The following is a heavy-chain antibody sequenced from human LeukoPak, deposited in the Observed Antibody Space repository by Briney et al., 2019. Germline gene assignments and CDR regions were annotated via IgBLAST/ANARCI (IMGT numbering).Heavy chain of an antibody. V-gene: IGHV4-61*02. CDR2: IYTSGST. Sequence: PSETLSLTCTVSGGSISSGSYYWSWIRQPAGKGLEWIGRIYTSGSTNYNPSLKSRVTISVDTSKNQFSLKLSSVTAADTAVYYCASSFVVVAPLDYWGQGTLVTISS. CDR1: GGSISSGSYY. D-gene: IGHD3-22*01. J-gene: IGHJ4*02. CDR3: ASSFVVVAPLDY.